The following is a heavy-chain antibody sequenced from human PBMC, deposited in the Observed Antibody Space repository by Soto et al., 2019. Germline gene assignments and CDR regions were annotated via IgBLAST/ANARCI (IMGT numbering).Heavy chain of an antibody. D-gene: IGHD1-1*01. V-gene: IGHV1-18*01. J-gene: IGHJ4*02. Sequence: QVHLVQSGAEVKKPGASVKVSCKASGYTFTSYGITWVRQAPGQGLEWMGWISAHNGNTDYAQKLQGRVIVTRDTSASSAYMELRSLRSADTVVYYCARGRYGDYWGQGALVTVSS. CDR3: ARGRYGDY. CDR1: GYTFTSYG. CDR2: ISAHNGNT.